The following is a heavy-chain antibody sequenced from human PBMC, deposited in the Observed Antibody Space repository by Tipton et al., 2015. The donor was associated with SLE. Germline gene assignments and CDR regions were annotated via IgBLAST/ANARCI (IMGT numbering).Heavy chain of an antibody. J-gene: IGHJ3*02. CDR1: GGSISSSSYY. Sequence: TLSLTCTVSGGSISSSSYYWDWIRQPPGKGLEWIGSIYYSGSTYYNPSLKSRVTISVDTSKNQFSLKLSSVTAADTAVYYCARDPTRSSPPDAFDIWGQGTMVTVSS. CDR3: ARDPTRSSPPDAFDI. V-gene: IGHV4-39*07. D-gene: IGHD6-13*01. CDR2: IYYSGST.